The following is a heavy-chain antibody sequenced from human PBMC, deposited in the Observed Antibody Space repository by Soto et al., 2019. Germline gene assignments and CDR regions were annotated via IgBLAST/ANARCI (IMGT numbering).Heavy chain of an antibody. CDR2: IKGDGSER. J-gene: IGHJ5*02. CDR1: GFTFCNYW. Sequence: TGGALRLSCAASGFTFCNYWVAWIRPAPGKGVGWGANIKGDGSERYYVEYVKGRSTIARDNAKNSLYLQMNSLRVEDTDRYYCARTLTATGWFDPGGQGTLVNVSS. V-gene: IGHV3-7*03. CDR3: ARTLTATGWFDP.